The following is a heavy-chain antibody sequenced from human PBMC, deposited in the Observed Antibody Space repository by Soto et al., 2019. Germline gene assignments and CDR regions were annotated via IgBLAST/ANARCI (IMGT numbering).Heavy chain of an antibody. Sequence: QVQLVQSGAEVKKPGASVKVSCKASGYTFTSYALHWVRQAPGQRLEWMGWINAGNGNTKYSQKFQGRVTITRDTSASTAYMELSSLRSEDTAVYYCARDVVEQLVHGWFDPWGQGTLVTVSS. V-gene: IGHV1-3*01. CDR1: GYTFTSYA. CDR3: ARDVVEQLVHGWFDP. D-gene: IGHD6-13*01. CDR2: INAGNGNT. J-gene: IGHJ5*02.